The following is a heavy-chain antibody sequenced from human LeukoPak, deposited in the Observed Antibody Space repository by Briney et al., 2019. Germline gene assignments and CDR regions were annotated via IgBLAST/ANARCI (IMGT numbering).Heavy chain of an antibody. CDR1: GGSISSGSYY. CDR3: ARVRSSWTLDY. Sequence: SETLSLTYTVSGGSISSGSYYWSWIRQPAGKGLEWIGRIYTSGSTNYNPSLKSRVTISVDTSKNQFSLKLSSVTAADTAVYYCARVRSSWTLDYWGQGTLVTVSS. J-gene: IGHJ4*02. V-gene: IGHV4-61*02. D-gene: IGHD6-13*01. CDR2: IYTSGST.